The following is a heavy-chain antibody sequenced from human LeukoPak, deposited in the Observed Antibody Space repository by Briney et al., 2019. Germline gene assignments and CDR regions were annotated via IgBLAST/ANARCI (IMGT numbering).Heavy chain of an antibody. Sequence: SGGSLRLSCAVSGFTFSNYWMTWVRQTPGKGLEWVANIKQDGSEKYYVDSVKGRFTISRDNAKNSLYLQMNSLRAEDTAVYYCARDNWGDYYFDYWGQGTLVTVSS. CDR2: IKQDGSEK. J-gene: IGHJ4*02. CDR3: ARDNWGDYYFDY. D-gene: IGHD7-27*01. V-gene: IGHV3-7*01. CDR1: GFTFSNYW.